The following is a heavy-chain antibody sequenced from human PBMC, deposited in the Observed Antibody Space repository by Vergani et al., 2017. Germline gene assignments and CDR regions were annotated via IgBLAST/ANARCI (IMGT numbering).Heavy chain of an antibody. V-gene: IGHV1-18*01. J-gene: IGHJ6*03. CDR3: ARGRTYYDFWIGYSISNYYYYMDV. D-gene: IGHD3-3*01. CDR1: GYTFTSYG. Sequence: QVQLVQSGAEVKKPGASVKVSCKASGYTFTSYGISWVRQAPGQGLEWMGWISAYNGNTNYAQKLQGRVTMTTDTSTSTAYMELRSLRSDDTAVYYCARGRTYYDFWIGYSISNYYYYMDVWGKGTTVTVSS. CDR2: ISAYNGNT.